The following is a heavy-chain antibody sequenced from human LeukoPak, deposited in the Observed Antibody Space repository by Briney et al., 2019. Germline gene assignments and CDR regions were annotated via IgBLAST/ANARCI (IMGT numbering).Heavy chain of an antibody. Sequence: SETLSLTCTVSGGSISSYYWSWIRQPAGKGLEWIGRIYTSGSTNYNPSLKGRVTMSVDTSKNQFSLKLSSVTAADTAVYYCARDPFYYDSSGYPFYYYMDVWGKGTTVTVSS. CDR1: GGSISSYY. CDR2: IYTSGST. J-gene: IGHJ6*03. CDR3: ARDPFYYDSSGYPFYYYMDV. D-gene: IGHD3-22*01. V-gene: IGHV4-4*07.